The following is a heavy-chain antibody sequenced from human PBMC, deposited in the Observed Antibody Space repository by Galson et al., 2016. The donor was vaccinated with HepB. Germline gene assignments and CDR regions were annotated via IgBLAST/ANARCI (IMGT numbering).Heavy chain of an antibody. CDR1: GFSLSTSGVG. CDR3: ARTLWVGELIGKVPDY. J-gene: IGHJ4*02. D-gene: IGHD3-10*01. CDR2: IYWDDDK. V-gene: IGHV2-5*02. Sequence: PALVKPTQTLTLTCTFSGFSLSTSGVGVGWIRQPPGKALEWLALIYWDDDKRYRPSLKSRLTITKDTSRNQVVLTMTNMDPVDTATYYCARTLWVGELIGKVPDYWGQGTLVTVSS.